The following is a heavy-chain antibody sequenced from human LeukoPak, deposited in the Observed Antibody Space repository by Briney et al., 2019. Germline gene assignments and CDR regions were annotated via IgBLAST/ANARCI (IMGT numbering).Heavy chain of an antibody. D-gene: IGHD3-22*01. CDR2: IYPGDSDT. V-gene: IGHV5-51*01. CDR1: GYSFTSYW. J-gene: IGHJ4*02. CDR3: ARRINYDSSGWIEYFDY. Sequence: GESLKISCKGSGYSFTSYWIGWVRQMPGKGLEWMGTIYPGDSDTRYSPSFQGQVTISADKSISTAYLQWSSLKASDTAMYYCARRINYDSSGWIEYFDYWGQGTLVTVSS.